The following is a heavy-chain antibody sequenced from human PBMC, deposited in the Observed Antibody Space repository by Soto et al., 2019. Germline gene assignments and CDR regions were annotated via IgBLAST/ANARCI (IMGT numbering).Heavy chain of an antibody. CDR1: GFIVSSNY. Sequence: EVQLVESGGGLVQPGGSLRVSCAASGFIVSSNYMSRVRQAPGKGLEWVSVIYAGGPTYYADSVKGRFTISRHSSKNTLYLQMNGLSPEDTAVYYCARIVATRGYYYYMDVWGKGTTVTVSS. V-gene: IGHV3-53*04. D-gene: IGHD5-12*01. CDR2: IYAGGPT. J-gene: IGHJ6*03. CDR3: ARIVATRGYYYYMDV.